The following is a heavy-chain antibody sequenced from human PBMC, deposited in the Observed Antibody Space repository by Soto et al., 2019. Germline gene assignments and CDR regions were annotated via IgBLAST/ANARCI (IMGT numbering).Heavy chain of an antibody. CDR2: ISTDGATT. CDR1: GFTFSRYS. CDR3: ARPRGYSYVLPDY. V-gene: IGHV3-64D*06. Sequence: GGSLRLSCSASGFTFSRYSMHWVRQAPGKGLEYVSAISTDGATTYYINSVKGRFIISRDNSRNTVYLQMSSLGAEDTAVYYCARPRGYSYVLPDYWGQGTLVTVSS. D-gene: IGHD5-18*01. J-gene: IGHJ4*02.